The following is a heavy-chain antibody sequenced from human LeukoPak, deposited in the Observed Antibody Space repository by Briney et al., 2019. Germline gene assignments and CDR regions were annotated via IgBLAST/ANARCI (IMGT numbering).Heavy chain of an antibody. CDR3: ARGLAGAYRIMDV. CDR1: GFTFNTYW. J-gene: IGHJ6*02. V-gene: IGHV3-74*01. CDR2: TSADGTTT. Sequence: PGGSLRLSCVASGFTFNTYWIHWVRQGPGKGLVWVSLTSADGTTTTYANSVKGRFTVSRDNARNTLYLQVNGLRGEDAAVYYCARGLAGAYRIMDVWGQGTTVTVS. D-gene: IGHD6-19*01.